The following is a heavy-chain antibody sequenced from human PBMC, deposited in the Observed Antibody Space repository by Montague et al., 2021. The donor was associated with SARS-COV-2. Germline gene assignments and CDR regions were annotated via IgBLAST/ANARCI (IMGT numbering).Heavy chain of an antibody. J-gene: IGHJ4*02. CDR2: ISYNGGST. Sequence: SLRLSCAASGFTFRDSAMNWVRQAPGKGLEWVPLISYNGGSTYYADSVKGRFTISRDNSNNTLYLQMNSLRAEDTAIYYCARDIECSFWGQGTLVTVSS. CDR3: ARDIECSF. CDR1: GFTFRDSA. V-gene: IGHV3-23*01. D-gene: IGHD2-15*01.